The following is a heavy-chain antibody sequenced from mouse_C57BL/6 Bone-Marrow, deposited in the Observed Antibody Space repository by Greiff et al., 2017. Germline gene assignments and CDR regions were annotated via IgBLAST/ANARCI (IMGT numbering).Heavy chain of an antibody. CDR1: GYTFTDYE. D-gene: IGHD2-1*01. CDR2: IDPETGGT. J-gene: IGHJ2*01. CDR3: TRDLLWSPFDY. Sequence: VQLQQPGAELVRPGASVTLSCKASGYTFTDYEMHWVKQTPVHGLEWIGVIDPETGGTAYNQKFKGKAILTADKSSSTAYMELRSLTSEDSAVYYCTRDLLWSPFDYSGQGTTLTVSS. V-gene: IGHV1-15*01.